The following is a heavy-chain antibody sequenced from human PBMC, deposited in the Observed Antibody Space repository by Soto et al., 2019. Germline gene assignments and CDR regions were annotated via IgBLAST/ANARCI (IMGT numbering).Heavy chain of an antibody. CDR1: GGSISSYY. J-gene: IGHJ4*02. D-gene: IGHD3-10*01. V-gene: IGHV4-59*08. CDR3: ASMGYHYGSGSYPLDY. CDR2: IYNSGST. Sequence: SDTLSLTCTVSGGSISSYYWTWIRQPPGKGLEWIGFIYNSGSTHYNPSLRSRVTVSVDTSKNQFSLKLWSVSAADTAVYYCASMGYHYGSGSYPLDYWGQGTLVTVS.